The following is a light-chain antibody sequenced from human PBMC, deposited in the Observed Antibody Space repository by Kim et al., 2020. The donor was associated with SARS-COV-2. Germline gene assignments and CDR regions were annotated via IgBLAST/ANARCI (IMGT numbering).Light chain of an antibody. CDR2: GAS. V-gene: IGKV3-15*01. CDR3: QQYNNWPPWYT. J-gene: IGKJ2*01. CDR1: QSVSSN. Sequence: PGERATLSCRASQSVSSNLAWYQQKPGQAPRLLIYGASTRATGIPARFSGSGSGTEFTLTISSLQSEDFAVYYCQQYNNWPPWYTFGQGTKLEIK.